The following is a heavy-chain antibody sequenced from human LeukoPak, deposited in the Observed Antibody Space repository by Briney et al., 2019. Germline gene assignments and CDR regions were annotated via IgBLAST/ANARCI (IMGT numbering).Heavy chain of an antibody. D-gene: IGHD2/OR15-2a*01. CDR2: IYTTGST. J-gene: IGHJ3*02. CDR3: ARLSPRTAAFDI. Sequence: PSETLSLTCTVSGGSISSYYWSWIRQPAGKGLEWIGRIYTTGSTNYNPSLKSRVTMSADTSKNQFSLKLSSVTAADTAVYYCARLSPRTAAFDIWGQGTMVTVSS. CDR1: GGSISSYY. V-gene: IGHV4-4*07.